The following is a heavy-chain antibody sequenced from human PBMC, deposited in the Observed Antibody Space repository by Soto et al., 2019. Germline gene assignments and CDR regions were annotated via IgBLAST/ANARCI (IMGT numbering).Heavy chain of an antibody. CDR2: ITVNGIT. CDR1: GAYVSDFS. J-gene: IGHJ1*01. V-gene: IGHV4-4*07. Sequence: QVQQLESGPGLVKPWDTLSLTCTVSGAYVSDFSWSWIRQPAGKGLEWIGRITVNGITQYTPSFRSRVTMSMDTSRNQFSLNLPSATAADTALYYCARESGENWTYEAHWGQGPLVTVSS. CDR3: ARESGENWTYEAH. D-gene: IGHD1-7*01.